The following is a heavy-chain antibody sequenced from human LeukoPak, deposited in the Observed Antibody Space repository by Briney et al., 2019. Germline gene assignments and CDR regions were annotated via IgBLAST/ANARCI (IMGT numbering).Heavy chain of an antibody. CDR1: GFTFSSYA. CDR2: ISGSGGST. Sequence: PGGSLRLSCAASGFTFSSYAMSWVRQAPGKGLEWVSAISGSGGSTYYADSVKGRFTISRDNSKNTLYLQMNSLGAEDTAVYYCARLLGYCSSTSCYAHAFDIWGQGTMVTVSS. D-gene: IGHD2-2*01. J-gene: IGHJ3*02. V-gene: IGHV3-23*01. CDR3: ARLLGYCSSTSCYAHAFDI.